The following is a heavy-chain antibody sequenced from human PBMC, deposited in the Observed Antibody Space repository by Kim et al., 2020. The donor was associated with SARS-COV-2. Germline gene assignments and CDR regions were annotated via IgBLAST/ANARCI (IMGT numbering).Heavy chain of an antibody. D-gene: IGHD3-16*01. V-gene: IGHV3-48*03. Sequence: ADSAKGRFTISRDSAKTSMYLHMHSLRVEDTAVYYCARSNRDYYDYYMDVWGKGTTVTVSS. J-gene: IGHJ6*03. CDR3: ARSNRDYYDYYMDV.